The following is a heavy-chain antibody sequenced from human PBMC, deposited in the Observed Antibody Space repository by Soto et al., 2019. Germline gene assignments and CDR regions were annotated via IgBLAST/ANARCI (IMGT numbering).Heavy chain of an antibody. CDR3: ARSMPKGRYYYYYYGMDV. D-gene: IGHD2-15*01. CDR1: GFTFSNYG. J-gene: IGHJ6*02. Sequence: GGSLRLSCAASGFTFSNYGMHWVRQAPGKGLEWVANIKQDGSEKYYVDSVKGRFTISRDNAKNSLYLQMNSLRAEDTAVYYCARSMPKGRYYYYYYGMDVWGQGTTVTVSS. V-gene: IGHV3-7*01. CDR2: IKQDGSEK.